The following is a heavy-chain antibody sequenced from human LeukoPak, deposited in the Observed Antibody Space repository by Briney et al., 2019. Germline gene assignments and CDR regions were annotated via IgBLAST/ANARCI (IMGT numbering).Heavy chain of an antibody. J-gene: IGHJ3*02. D-gene: IGHD2/OR15-2a*01. V-gene: IGHV4-4*07. CDR1: GGSISSYY. CDR3: ARDSRRDAFDI. CDR2: IYTSGST. Sequence: SETLSLTCTVSGGSISSYYWSWIRQPAGKGLKWIGRIYTSGSTNYNPSLKSRVAMSVDTSKNQFSLKLSSVTAADTAVYYCARDSRRDAFDIWGQGTMVTVSS.